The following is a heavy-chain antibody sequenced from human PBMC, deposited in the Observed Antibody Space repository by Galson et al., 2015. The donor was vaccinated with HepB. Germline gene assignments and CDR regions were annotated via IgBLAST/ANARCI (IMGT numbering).Heavy chain of an antibody. CDR3: ARRGGSRLTATFDL. V-gene: IGHV4-34*01. J-gene: IGHJ4*02. CDR1: GGSFSGLY. D-gene: IGHD2-15*01. Sequence: LSLTCAVSGGSFSGLYWTWIRQSPDKGLEWIGEINHIGGTNYNPSLKSRATLSVDTSREQFSLKLRSLNAADTAVYYCARRGGSRLTATFDLWGQGVVVTVSS. CDR2: INHIGGT.